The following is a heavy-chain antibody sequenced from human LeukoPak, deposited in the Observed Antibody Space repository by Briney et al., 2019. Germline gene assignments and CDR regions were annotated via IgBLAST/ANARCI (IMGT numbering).Heavy chain of an antibody. J-gene: IGHJ4*02. CDR1: GFTFNNYN. D-gene: IGHD6-13*01. CDR3: ARTPSSEQQLSFDN. Sequence: PGMSLRLSCAASGFTFNNYNMNWVRQAPGKGLEWVSSMSGSSSYIYYADSVKGRFTISRDNAKNSLSLQMNSLRAEDTAVYYCARTPSSEQQLSFDNWGQGTLVTVSS. V-gene: IGHV3-21*01. CDR2: MSGSSSYI.